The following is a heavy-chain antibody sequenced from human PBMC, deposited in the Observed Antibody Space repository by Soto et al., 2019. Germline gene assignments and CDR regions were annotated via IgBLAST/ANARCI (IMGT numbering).Heavy chain of an antibody. Sequence: ASVKVSCKASGYTFHNYGVNWVRQAPGHGLEWMGRISAYNYNTHYAQKFQGRVTMTRDTSISTAYMELSRLTSDDTAVYYCASAAVTGTAGLDFWGQGTQVTVSS. CDR3: ASAAVTGTAGLDF. D-gene: IGHD6-19*01. V-gene: IGHV1-18*01. CDR2: ISAYNYNT. CDR1: GYTFHNYG. J-gene: IGHJ4*02.